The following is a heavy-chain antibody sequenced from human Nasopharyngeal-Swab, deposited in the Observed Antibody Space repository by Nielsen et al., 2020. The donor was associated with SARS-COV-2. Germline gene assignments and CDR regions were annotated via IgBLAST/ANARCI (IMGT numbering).Heavy chain of an antibody. CDR3: ARAGDIRYYYYGMDV. D-gene: IGHD2-21*01. J-gene: IGHJ6*02. V-gene: IGHV4-34*01. CDR2: INHSEST. Sequence: WIRQPPGKGLEWIGEINHSESTHYNPSLKSRVTISVDTSKNQFSLKLSSVTAADTAVYYCARAGDIRYYYYGMDVWGQGTTVTVSS.